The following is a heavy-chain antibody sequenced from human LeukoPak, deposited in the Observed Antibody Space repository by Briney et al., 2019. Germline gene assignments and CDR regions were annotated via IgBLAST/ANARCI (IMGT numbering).Heavy chain of an antibody. CDR2: MNPNSGYS. CDR1: GYTFTSYD. J-gene: IGHJ4*02. CDR3: VRVVGAIDY. Sequence: GASVKVSCKASGYTFTSYDINWVRQATGQGLGWMGWMNPNSGYSGHAQKFQGRVTMTRHTSISTAYMELSSLRSEDTAVYYCVRVVGAIDYWGQGTLVTVSS. V-gene: IGHV1-8*01. D-gene: IGHD1-26*01.